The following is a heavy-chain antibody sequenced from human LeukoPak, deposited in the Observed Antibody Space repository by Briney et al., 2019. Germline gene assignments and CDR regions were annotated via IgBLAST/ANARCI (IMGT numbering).Heavy chain of an antibody. J-gene: IGHJ4*02. V-gene: IGHV3-23*01. D-gene: IGHD3-10*01. CDR1: GFTFYNYA. CDR3: ARMLSGREFDY. Sequence: TGGSLRLSCAASGFTFYNYAMSWVRQAPGKGLEWVSSISGSGGSTYYADSVKGRFTISRDNSKNTLYLQMNSLRAEDTAVYYCARMLSGREFDYWGQGTLVTASS. CDR2: ISGSGGST.